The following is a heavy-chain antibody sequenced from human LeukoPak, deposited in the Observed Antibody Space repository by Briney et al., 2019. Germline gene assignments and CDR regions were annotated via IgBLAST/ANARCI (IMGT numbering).Heavy chain of an antibody. J-gene: IGHJ4*02. CDR2: INHSGST. CDR1: GGSFSGYY. D-gene: IGHD1-26*01. Sequence: SETLSLTCAVYGGSFSGYYWSWIRQPPGKGLEWIGEINHSGSTNYNPSLKSRVTISVDTSKNQFSLKLSSVTAADTAVYYCARGRGSYYLRAAGFDYWGQGTLVTVSS. CDR3: ARGRGSYYLRAAGFDY. V-gene: IGHV4-34*01.